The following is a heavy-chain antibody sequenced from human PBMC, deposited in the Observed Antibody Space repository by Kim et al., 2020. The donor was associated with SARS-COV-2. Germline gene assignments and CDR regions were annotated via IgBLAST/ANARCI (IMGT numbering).Heavy chain of an antibody. CDR1: GFTFSSYS. D-gene: IGHD3-22*01. V-gene: IGHV3-48*02. J-gene: IGHJ4*02. CDR3: ARDSLYDSSGYYYLFGDY. Sequence: GGSLRLSCAASGFTFSSYSMNWVRQAPGKGLEWVSYISSSSSTIYYADSVKGRFTISRDNAKNSLYLQMNSLRDEDTAVYYCARDSLYDSSGYYYLFGDYWGQGTLVTVSS. CDR2: ISSSSSTI.